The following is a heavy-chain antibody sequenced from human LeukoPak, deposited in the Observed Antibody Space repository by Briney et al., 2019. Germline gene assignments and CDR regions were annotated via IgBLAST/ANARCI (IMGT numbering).Heavy chain of an antibody. J-gene: IGHJ4*02. CDR1: GYTFTNSG. Sequence: ASVKVSCKASGYTFTNSGLNWVRQAPGHGLEWMGWINTNTGNPTYAQGFTGRFVFSLDTSVSTAYLQISSLKAEDTAVYFCARLYDYGDLTSYFDYWGQGTLVTVSS. V-gene: IGHV7-4-1*02. CDR3: ARLYDYGDLTSYFDY. D-gene: IGHD4-17*01. CDR2: INTNTGNP.